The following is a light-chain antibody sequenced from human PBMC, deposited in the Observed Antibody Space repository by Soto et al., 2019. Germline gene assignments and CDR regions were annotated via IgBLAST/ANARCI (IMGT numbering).Light chain of an antibody. CDR3: QQYNSYSEA. CDR1: RSITNW. CDR2: KAS. Sequence: DIQMTQSPSTLSASVGDRVTITCRASRSITNWLAWFQQKPGKAPKLLIYKASDLESGVPSRFSGGGSGTEFSLTVSALQPDDVATYYCQQYNSYSEAFGQGTKVELK. J-gene: IGKJ1*01. V-gene: IGKV1-5*03.